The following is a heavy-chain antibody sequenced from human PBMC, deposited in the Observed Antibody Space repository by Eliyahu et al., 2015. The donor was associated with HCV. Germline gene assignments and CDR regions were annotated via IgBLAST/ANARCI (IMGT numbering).Heavy chain of an antibody. CDR1: XXSVSSSSAA. CDR3: GRVGGLAGVEY. Sequence: QVQLQQSGPGLVKPSQTLXLTCSCXXXSVSSSSAAWHWIRQSPSRGLXWLGRTYYRSEWYFDYAVSVKSRITINADTSKNQFSLQLHSVTPEDTAVYYCGRVGGLAGVEYWGQGTLVTVSS. J-gene: IGHJ4*02. CDR2: TYYRSEWYF. D-gene: IGHD3-16*01. V-gene: IGHV6-1*01.